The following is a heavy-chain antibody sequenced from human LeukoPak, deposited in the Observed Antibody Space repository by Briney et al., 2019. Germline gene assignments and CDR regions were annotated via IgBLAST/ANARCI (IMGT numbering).Heavy chain of an antibody. CDR1: GFSFSSYG. CDR3: AKDLSRGTLGAFDI. V-gene: IGHV3-23*01. D-gene: IGHD1-26*01. CDR2: ISGSGGST. J-gene: IGHJ3*02. Sequence: GGSLRLSCAGSGFSFSSYGMSWVRQAPGKGLEWVSAISGSGGSTYYADSVKGRFTISRDNSKNTLYLQMNSLRAEDTAVYYCAKDLSRGTLGAFDIWGQGTMVTVSS.